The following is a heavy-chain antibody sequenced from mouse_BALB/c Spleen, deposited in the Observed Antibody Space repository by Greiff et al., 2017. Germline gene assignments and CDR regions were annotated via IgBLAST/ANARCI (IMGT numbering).Heavy chain of an antibody. CDR2: IDTSDSYT. V-gene: IGHV1-69*01. CDR3: ARDSIYYAMDY. J-gene: IGHJ4*01. CDR1: GYTFTDYW. Sequence: VQLQQPGAELVMPGASVKMSCKASGYTFTDYWMHWVKQRPGQGLEWIGAIDTSDSYTSYNQKFKGKATLTVDESSSTAYMQLSSLTSEDSAVYYCARDSIYYAMDYWGQGTSVTVSS.